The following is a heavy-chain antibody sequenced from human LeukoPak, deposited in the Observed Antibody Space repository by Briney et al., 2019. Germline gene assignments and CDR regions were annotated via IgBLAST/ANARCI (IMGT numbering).Heavy chain of an antibody. CDR3: ARAVDYRNYFDY. CDR2: IYHSGTT. Sequence: SQTLSLTCTVSGDSMTRGGYYWSWVRQHPGKGLEWVGFIYHSGTTFYNPSLESRATISVDTSQNQFSLKLTSVTAGDTAVYYCARAVDYRNYFDYWGQGTLVTVSS. V-gene: IGHV4-31*03. D-gene: IGHD4-11*01. CDR1: GDSMTRGGYY. J-gene: IGHJ4*02.